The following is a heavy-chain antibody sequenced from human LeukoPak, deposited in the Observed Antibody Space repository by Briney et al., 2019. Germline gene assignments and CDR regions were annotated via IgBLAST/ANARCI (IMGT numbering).Heavy chain of an antibody. D-gene: IGHD3-10*01. Sequence: GGSLRLSRAASGFTFSTYSMNWVRQAPGKGLECVSSISSSSSFIYYADSVKGRFSISRDNAKNSLYLQMNSLRAEDTAVYYCARDSSGSDHFDNWGQGTLVTVSS. CDR3: ARDSSGSDHFDN. V-gene: IGHV3-21*01. CDR1: GFTFSTYS. J-gene: IGHJ4*02. CDR2: ISSSSSFI.